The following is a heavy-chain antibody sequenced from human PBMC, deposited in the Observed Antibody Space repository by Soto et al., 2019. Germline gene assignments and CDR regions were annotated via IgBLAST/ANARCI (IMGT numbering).Heavy chain of an antibody. CDR1: GFTFSDYY. D-gene: IGHD6-19*01. Sequence: GGSLRLSCAASGFTFSDYYMSWIRQAPGKGLEWVSYISSSGSTIYYADSVKGRFTISRDNAKNSLYLQMNSLRAEDTAVHYCARDKVAVAGNYYGMDVWGQGTTVTVSS. CDR3: ARDKVAVAGNYYGMDV. J-gene: IGHJ6*02. V-gene: IGHV3-11*01. CDR2: ISSSGSTI.